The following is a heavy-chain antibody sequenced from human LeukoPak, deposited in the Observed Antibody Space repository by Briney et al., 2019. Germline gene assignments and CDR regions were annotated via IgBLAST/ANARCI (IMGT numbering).Heavy chain of an antibody. D-gene: IGHD6-19*01. CDR2: INPNTGAT. CDR1: GYTFTGYY. CDR3: ARDRVGSGWPRPFYFEV. Sequence: GASVNVSCKPSGYTFTGYYLHWVRQAPGQAPEWMGWINPNTGATAYAQNFRGRVTMSRDTSISTAYMDLSSLRSGDTAIYYCARDRVGSGWPRPFYFEVWGQGTLVTVSS. V-gene: IGHV1-2*02. J-gene: IGHJ4*02.